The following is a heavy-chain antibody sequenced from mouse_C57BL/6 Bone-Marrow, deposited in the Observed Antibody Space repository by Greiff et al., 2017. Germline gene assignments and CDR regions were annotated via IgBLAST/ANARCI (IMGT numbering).Heavy chain of an antibody. D-gene: IGHD1-1*01. CDR2: IDPSDSET. Sequence: QVQLQQPGAELVRPGSSVKLSCKASGYTFTSYWMHWVKQRPIQGLEWIGNIDPSDSETNYNQKFKDKGTLTVNKSSSTAYMQLSSLTSEDSAVYYFARDFYYYGTWYFDVGCTGTTVTVTS. V-gene: IGHV1-52*01. J-gene: IGHJ1*03. CDR3: ARDFYYYGTWYFDV. CDR1: GYTFTSYW.